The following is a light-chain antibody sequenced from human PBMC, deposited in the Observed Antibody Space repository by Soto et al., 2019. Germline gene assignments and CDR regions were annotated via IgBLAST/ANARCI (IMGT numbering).Light chain of an antibody. CDR2: GAS. Sequence: EIVLTQSPGTLSLSPGERATLSCRASQSVSSYLAWYQQKPGQAPRLLIYGASSRATGIPDRFSGGGSGTDLTLTISRLEPEDFAVYYCQQYGSSSRTFGQGTKGEIK. CDR1: QSVSSY. V-gene: IGKV3-20*01. J-gene: IGKJ1*01. CDR3: QQYGSSSRT.